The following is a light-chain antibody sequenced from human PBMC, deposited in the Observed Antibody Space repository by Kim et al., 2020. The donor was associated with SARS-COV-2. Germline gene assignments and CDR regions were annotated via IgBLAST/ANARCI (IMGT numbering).Light chain of an antibody. CDR3: SSYTSSSTGV. V-gene: IGLV2-14*03. J-gene: IGLJ3*02. CDR1: IIDVGGYNY. CDR2: DVS. Sequence: QSVLTQPASVSGSPGQSITISCTGTIIDVGGYNYVSWYQQHPGKAPKLMIYDVSNRPSGVSNRFSGSKSGNTASLTISGLQAEDEADYYCSSYTSSSTGVFGGGTQLTVL.